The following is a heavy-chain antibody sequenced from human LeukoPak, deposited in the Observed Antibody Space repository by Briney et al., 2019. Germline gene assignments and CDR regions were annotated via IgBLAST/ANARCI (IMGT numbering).Heavy chain of an antibody. Sequence: PGRSLRLSCAASGFTFSIYAMSWVRQAPGKGLEWVSGISGSGGSTYYADSVKGRFTISRDNSKNTLFLQMNSLRAEDTAVYYCAKDFLTVTAGWDYWGQGTLVTVSS. CDR2: ISGSGGST. V-gene: IGHV3-23*01. CDR1: GFTFSIYA. D-gene: IGHD2/OR15-2a*01. CDR3: AKDFLTVTAGWDY. J-gene: IGHJ4*02.